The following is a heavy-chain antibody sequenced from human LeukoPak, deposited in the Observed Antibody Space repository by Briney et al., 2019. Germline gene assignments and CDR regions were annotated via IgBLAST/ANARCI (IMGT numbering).Heavy chain of an antibody. Sequence: GASVKVSCKASGYTFTSYDINWVRQATGQGLEWMGWMNPNSGNTGYAQKFQGRVTMTRNTSISTAYMELSSLRSEDTAVYYCAIRLGTVVAFDYWGQGTLVTVSS. J-gene: IGHJ4*02. D-gene: IGHD4-23*01. V-gene: IGHV1-8*01. CDR3: AIRLGTVVAFDY. CDR1: GYTFTSYD. CDR2: MNPNSGNT.